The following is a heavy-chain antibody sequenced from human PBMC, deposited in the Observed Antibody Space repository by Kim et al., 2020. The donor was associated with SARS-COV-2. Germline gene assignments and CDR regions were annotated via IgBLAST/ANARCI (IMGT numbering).Heavy chain of an antibody. J-gene: IGHJ4*02. Sequence: GGSLRLSCVASGFTFSAHAMSWVRQAPGKGLEWVSGFSGSGISTYYADSGKGRFTIARDNSKNTVYLQMNSLRVDDTAIYYCAKDTSRSMIVVASFDHWGRGTLVTVSS. CDR3: AKDTSRSMIVVASFDH. CDR1: GFTFSAHA. CDR2: FSGSGIST. V-gene: IGHV3-23*01. D-gene: IGHD3-22*01.